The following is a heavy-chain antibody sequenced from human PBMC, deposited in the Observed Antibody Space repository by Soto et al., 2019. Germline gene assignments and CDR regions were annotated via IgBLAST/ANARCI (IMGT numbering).Heavy chain of an antibody. CDR1: GGSFSGYY. V-gene: IGHV4-34*01. CDR3: ARDQNLAVAGTGGYYYGMDV. D-gene: IGHD6-19*01. J-gene: IGHJ6*02. Sequence: QVQLQQWGAGLLKPSETLSLTCAVYGGSFSGYYWSWIRQPPGKGLEWIGEINHSGSTNYNPSLKSRVTIAVDTSKNQFSLKLSSVTAADAAVYYCARDQNLAVAGTGGYYYGMDVWDQGTTVTVSS. CDR2: INHSGST.